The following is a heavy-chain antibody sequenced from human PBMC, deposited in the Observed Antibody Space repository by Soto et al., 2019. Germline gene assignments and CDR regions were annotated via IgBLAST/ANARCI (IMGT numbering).Heavy chain of an antibody. Sequence: SETLSLTCTVSGGSISSYYWSWIRQPPGKGLEWIGYIYNSETTNYNPSLKSRVTISIDTSKNQFSLKLTSVTAADTAVYYCECSSPRFSSPGSCYSVSDYWGQGSLVTVSS. CDR1: GGSISSYY. V-gene: IGHV4-4*09. J-gene: IGHJ4*02. CDR2: IYNSETT. D-gene: IGHD2-15*01. CDR3: ECSSPRFSSPGSCYSVSDY.